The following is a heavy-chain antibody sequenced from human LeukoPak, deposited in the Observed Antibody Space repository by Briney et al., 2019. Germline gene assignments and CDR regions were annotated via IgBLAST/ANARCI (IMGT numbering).Heavy chain of an antibody. CDR3: ARPCNSLLYYFDY. Sequence: SSETLSLTCTASGGSISSSSYYWGWIRQPPGKGLEWIGSIYYSGSTYYNPSLKSRVTISVDTSKNQFSLKLSSVTAADTAVYYCARPCNSLLYYFDYWGQGTLVTVSS. V-gene: IGHV4-39*01. CDR2: IYYSGST. D-gene: IGHD4-23*01. CDR1: GGSISSSSYY. J-gene: IGHJ4*02.